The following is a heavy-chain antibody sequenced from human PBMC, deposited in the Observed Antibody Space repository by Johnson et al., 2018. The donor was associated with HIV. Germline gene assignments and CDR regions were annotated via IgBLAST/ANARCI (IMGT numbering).Heavy chain of an antibody. V-gene: IGHV3-11*04. J-gene: IGHJ3*02. Sequence: QMQLVESGGGLVQPGGSLRLSCAASGFTVNSNYMSWVRQAPGKGLEWVSYISSSGSTIYYADSVKGRFTISRDNAKNSLYLQMNSLRAEDTAVYYCVWYCSGGCCSAFDIWGQGTMVTVSS. CDR3: VWYCSGGCCSAFDI. CDR2: ISSSGSTI. D-gene: IGHD2-15*01. CDR1: GFTVNSNY.